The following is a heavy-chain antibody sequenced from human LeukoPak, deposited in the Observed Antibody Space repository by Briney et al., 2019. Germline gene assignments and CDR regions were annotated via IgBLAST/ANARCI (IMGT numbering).Heavy chain of an antibody. J-gene: IGHJ5*02. Sequence: GESLKISCKGSGYSFTSDWIGWVRQKPGKGLEWMGIIYPGDSDTRYSPSFQGQVTISADKSISTAYLQWSSLKASDTAMYYCARQVAVSTNWFDPWGQGTLVTVSS. CDR2: IYPGDSDT. CDR3: ARQVAVSTNWFDP. V-gene: IGHV5-51*01. D-gene: IGHD6-19*01. CDR1: GYSFTSDW.